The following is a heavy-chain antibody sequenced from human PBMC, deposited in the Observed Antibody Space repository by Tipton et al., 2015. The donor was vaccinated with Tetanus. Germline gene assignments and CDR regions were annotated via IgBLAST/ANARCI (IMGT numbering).Heavy chain of an antibody. V-gene: IGHV5-51*03. CDR3: AGSITIFGVATKDAFDI. D-gene: IGHD3-3*01. CDR2: IYPGDSDT. Sequence: QLVQSGAEVKKPGESLKISCKGSGYSFTSYWIGWVRQMPGKGLEWMGIIYPGDSDTRNSPSFQGQVTISADKSISTAYLQWSSLKASDTAMYYCAGSITIFGVATKDAFDIWGQGTMVTVPS. CDR1: GYSFTSYW. J-gene: IGHJ3*02.